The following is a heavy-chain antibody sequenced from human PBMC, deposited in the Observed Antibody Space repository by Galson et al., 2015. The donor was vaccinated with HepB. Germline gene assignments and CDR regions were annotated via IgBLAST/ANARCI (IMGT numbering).Heavy chain of an antibody. D-gene: IGHD6-13*01. J-gene: IGHJ6*03. Sequence: TLSLTCTVSGGSISSYYWSWIRQPPGKGLEWIGYIYYSGSTNYNPSLKSRVTISVDTSKNQFSLKLSSVTAADTAVYYCARGGSSSWWEDRYYYYYYMDVWGKGTTVTVSS. CDR2: IYYSGST. CDR1: GGSISSYY. V-gene: IGHV4-59*01. CDR3: ARGGSSSWWEDRYYYYYYMDV.